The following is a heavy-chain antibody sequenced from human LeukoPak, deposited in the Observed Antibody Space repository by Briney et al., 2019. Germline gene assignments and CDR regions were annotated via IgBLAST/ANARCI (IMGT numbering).Heavy chain of an antibody. CDR2: IYYSGST. V-gene: IGHV4-39*07. Sequence: SETLSLTCTVSGGSISSSSYYWGWIRQPPGKGLEWIGSIYYSGSTYYNPSLKSRVTISVDTSKNQFSLKLSSVTAADTAVYYCARGAGSYLYWYFDLWGRGTLVTVSS. D-gene: IGHD1-26*01. CDR1: GGSISSSSYY. CDR3: ARGAGSYLYWYFDL. J-gene: IGHJ2*01.